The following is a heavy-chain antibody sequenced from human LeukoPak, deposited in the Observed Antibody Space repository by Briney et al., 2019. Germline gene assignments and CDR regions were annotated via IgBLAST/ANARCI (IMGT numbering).Heavy chain of an antibody. V-gene: IGHV4-34*01. Sequence: SETLSLTCAVYGGSFSDYYWSWIRQPPGKGLEWIGEINHSGRNNYNPSLKSRVTVSVDTSKNQFSLKLSSVTAADTAVYYCARAGITGTTLDYWGQGTLVTVSS. CDR2: INHSGRN. CDR1: GGSFSDYY. J-gene: IGHJ4*02. D-gene: IGHD1-7*01. CDR3: ARAGITGTTLDY.